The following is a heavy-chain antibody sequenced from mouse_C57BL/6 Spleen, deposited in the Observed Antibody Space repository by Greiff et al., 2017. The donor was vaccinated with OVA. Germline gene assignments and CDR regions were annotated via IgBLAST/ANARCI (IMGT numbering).Heavy chain of an antibody. D-gene: IGHD3-2*02. Sequence: VQLKESGAELVRPGASVKLSCTASGFNIKDDYMHWVKQRPEQGLEWIGWIDPENGDTEYASKFQGKATITADTSSNTAYLQLSSLTSEDTAVYYCTTGEGTAQAGYAMDYWGQGTSVTVSS. V-gene: IGHV14-4*01. CDR2: IDPENGDT. CDR3: TTGEGTAQAGYAMDY. CDR1: GFNIKDDY. J-gene: IGHJ4*01.